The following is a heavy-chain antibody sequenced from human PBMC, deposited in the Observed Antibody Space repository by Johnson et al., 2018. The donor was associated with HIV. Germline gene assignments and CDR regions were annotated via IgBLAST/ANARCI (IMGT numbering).Heavy chain of an antibody. CDR2: ISSSGTTV. D-gene: IGHD2-2*01. J-gene: IGHJ3*02. CDR1: GFTFSDYY. V-gene: IGHV3-11*04. Sequence: QVQLVESGGGLVKPGGSLRLSCAASGFTFSDYYMTWIRQTPGKGLEWVSYISSSGTTVYYADSVRGRFIISRDNSKNTLYLQMNSLRAEDTALYFCARVAVSTAAGGVPLDIWGPGTMVTVSA. CDR3: ARVAVSTAAGGVPLDI.